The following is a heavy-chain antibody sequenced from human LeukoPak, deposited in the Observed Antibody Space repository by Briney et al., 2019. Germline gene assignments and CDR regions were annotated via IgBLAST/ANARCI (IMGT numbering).Heavy chain of an antibody. Sequence: ASVKVSCKASGYTFTNYDINWVRQATGHGLEWMGWMNPNSGYTGYAQKFQGRVTITRETSISTAYMELSSLRSEDTAVYYCARAVSYDFWSGYYRNWGQGTLVTVSS. V-gene: IGHV1-8*03. J-gene: IGHJ4*02. CDR1: GYTFTNYD. CDR3: ARAVSYDFWSGYYRN. CDR2: MNPNSGYT. D-gene: IGHD3-3*01.